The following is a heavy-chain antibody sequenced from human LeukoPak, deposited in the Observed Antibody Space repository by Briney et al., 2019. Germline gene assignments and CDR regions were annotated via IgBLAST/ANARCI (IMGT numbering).Heavy chain of an antibody. Sequence: ASVKVSCKASGYTFIDYYMHWVRQAPGQGLEWIGWISPNSGGTKYVQKFQGRVTMTRDTSITTVYMELSGLSFDDTAVYYCARKPIFASGRHWYYFDNWGQGTLVTASS. CDR2: ISPNSGGT. CDR1: GYTFIDYY. CDR3: ARKPIFASGRHWYYFDN. V-gene: IGHV1-2*02. J-gene: IGHJ4*02. D-gene: IGHD3-10*01.